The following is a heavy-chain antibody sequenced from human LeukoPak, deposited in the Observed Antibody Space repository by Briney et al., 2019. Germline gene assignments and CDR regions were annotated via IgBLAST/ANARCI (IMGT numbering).Heavy chain of an antibody. CDR1: GFAFSTYV. Sequence: GGSLRLSCAASGFAFSTYVMHWVRQAPGKGLEWVAIILFDGSKDYHADSVKGRFTISRDNSRNTLFLQTDSLRVEDTALYYCARDVTGSLDYWGQGTLVTVSS. CDR2: ILFDGSKD. CDR3: ARDVTGSLDY. J-gene: IGHJ4*02. D-gene: IGHD2-8*02. V-gene: IGHV3-33*01.